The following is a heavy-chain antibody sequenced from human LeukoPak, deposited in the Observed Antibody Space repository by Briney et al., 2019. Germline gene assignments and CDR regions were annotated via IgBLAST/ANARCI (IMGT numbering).Heavy chain of an antibody. V-gene: IGHV3-7*03. CDR1: GFTFSSYW. CDR2: IKQDGSEK. J-gene: IGHJ4*02. Sequence: PGGSLRLSCAASGFTFSSYWMSWVRQAPGKGLEWVANIKQDGSEKYYVDSVKGRFTISRDNAKNSLYLQMDSLRAEDTAMYYCAKVRGDHAHLQDDFDYWGQGTLVTVS. D-gene: IGHD2-21*02. CDR3: AKVRGDHAHLQDDFDY.